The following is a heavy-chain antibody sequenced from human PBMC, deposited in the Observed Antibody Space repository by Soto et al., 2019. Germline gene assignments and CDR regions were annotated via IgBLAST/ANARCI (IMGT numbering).Heavy chain of an antibody. CDR3: AKEIRGARYCSGGSCYSYYHYYYGMDV. Sequence: PGGSLRLSCAASGFTFDDYTMHWVRQAPGKGLEWVSLISWDGGSTYYADSVKGRFTISRDNSKNSLYLQMNSLRTEDTALYYCAKEIRGARYCSGGSCYSYYHYYYGMDVWGQGTTVTVSS. CDR2: ISWDGGST. CDR1: GFTFDDYT. V-gene: IGHV3-43*01. J-gene: IGHJ6*02. D-gene: IGHD2-15*01.